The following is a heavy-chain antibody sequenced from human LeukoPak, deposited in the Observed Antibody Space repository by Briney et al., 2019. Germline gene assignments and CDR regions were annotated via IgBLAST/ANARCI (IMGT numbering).Heavy chain of an antibody. CDR2: INPNSGGT. CDR1: GYTFTGYY. Sequence: GSSVKVYCKASGYTFTGYYMHWVRQAPGQGLEWMGWINPNSGGTNYAQKFQGWVTMTRDTSISTAYMELSRLRSDDTAVYYCAREFMSAWAVAGPYGMDVWGKGTTVTVSS. J-gene: IGHJ6*04. V-gene: IGHV1-2*04. D-gene: IGHD6-19*01. CDR3: AREFMSAWAVAGPYGMDV.